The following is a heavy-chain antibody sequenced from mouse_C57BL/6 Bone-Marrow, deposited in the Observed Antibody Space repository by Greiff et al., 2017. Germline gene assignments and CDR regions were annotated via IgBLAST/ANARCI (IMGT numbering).Heavy chain of an antibody. CDR3: ARWDYDGDLDAMDY. CDR1: GYTFTSYG. D-gene: IGHD1-1*01. V-gene: IGHV1-81*01. Sequence: QVQLKESGAELARPGASVKLSCKASGYTFTSYGISWVKQRPGQGLEWIGEIYPRSGNTYYNEKFKGKATLTADKSSSTAYMELRSLTSEDSAVYFGARWDYDGDLDAMDYWGQGTSVTVSS. J-gene: IGHJ4*01. CDR2: IYPRSGNT.